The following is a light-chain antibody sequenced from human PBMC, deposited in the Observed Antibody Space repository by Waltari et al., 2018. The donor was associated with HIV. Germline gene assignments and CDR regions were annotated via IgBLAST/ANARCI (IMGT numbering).Light chain of an antibody. J-gene: IGLJ1*01. V-gene: IGLV3-1*01. CDR2: QDS. CDR1: QLGGKY. CDR3: QAWDTSTYV. Sequence: SYELTQPPSVSVSPGQTATITCSGAQLGGKYVCWYQQKPGQAPVLVIYQDSKRPSGIPERFSGSNSGNTATLTISGTQAMDEADYFCQAWDTSTYVFGPGTKVTVL.